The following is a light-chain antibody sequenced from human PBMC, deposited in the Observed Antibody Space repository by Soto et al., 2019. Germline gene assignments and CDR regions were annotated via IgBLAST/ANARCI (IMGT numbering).Light chain of an antibody. CDR3: SSYTSSSTV. CDR1: SSDVGSYNR. J-gene: IGLJ1*01. Sequence: QSALTQPPSVSGCPGQSVTISCTGTSSDVGSYNRVSWYQQPPGTAPKLMIYEVSNRPSGVPDRFSGSKSGNTASLTISGLQAEDEADYYCSSYTSSSTVFGTGTKVTVL. CDR2: EVS. V-gene: IGLV2-18*02.